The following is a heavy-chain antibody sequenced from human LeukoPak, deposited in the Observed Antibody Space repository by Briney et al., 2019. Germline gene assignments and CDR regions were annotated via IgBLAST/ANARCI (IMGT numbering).Heavy chain of an antibody. CDR3: ARGSIGYSSSWYDAGY. CDR1: GYTFTSYD. CDR2: MNPNSGNT. Sequence: ASVKVSCKASGYTFTSYDINWVRQATGQGLEWMGWMNPNSGNTGYAQKFQGRVTMTRNTSISTAYMELSSLRSEDTAVYYYARGSIGYSSSWYDAGYWGQGTLVTVSS. D-gene: IGHD6-13*01. V-gene: IGHV1-8*01. J-gene: IGHJ4*02.